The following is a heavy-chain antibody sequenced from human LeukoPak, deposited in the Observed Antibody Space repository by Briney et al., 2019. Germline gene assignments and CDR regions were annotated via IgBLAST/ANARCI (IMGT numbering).Heavy chain of an antibody. CDR2: IFYSGST. CDR3: AKSNGYGLVDI. D-gene: IGHD3-10*01. Sequence: PSETLSLTCTVSGGSISSYYWSWIRQPPGKGLEWIGNIFYSGSTYYSPSLKSRVTISLDTSRNQFSLKLNSVTAADMAVYYCAKSNGYGLVDIWGQGTMVTVSS. J-gene: IGHJ3*02. V-gene: IGHV4-59*12. CDR1: GGSISSYY.